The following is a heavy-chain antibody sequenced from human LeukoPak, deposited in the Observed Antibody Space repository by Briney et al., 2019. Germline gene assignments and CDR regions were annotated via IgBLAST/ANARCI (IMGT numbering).Heavy chain of an antibody. D-gene: IGHD2-15*01. CDR1: GFTFDDYA. Sequence: GGSLRLSCAASGFTFDDYAMHWVRQAPGRGLEWVSLISGDGGSTYYADSVKGRFTISRDNSKNSLYLEMTSLRTKDTALYYCAKDGGYCSGGSCYSGYHYYDGMDVLGQGTT. CDR3: AKDGGYCSGGSCYSGYHYYDGMDV. CDR2: ISGDGGST. J-gene: IGHJ6*01. V-gene: IGHV3-43*02.